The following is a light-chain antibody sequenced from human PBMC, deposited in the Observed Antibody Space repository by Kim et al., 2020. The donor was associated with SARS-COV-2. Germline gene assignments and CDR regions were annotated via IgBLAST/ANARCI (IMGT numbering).Light chain of an antibody. V-gene: IGLV3-19*01. Sequence: VALGQTVRITCQGDSLRSYYATWYQQKPGQAPKVVIYGKDNRPSGVPDRFSGSSSGNTAYLTITGTQAGGEADYYCNSRDSNDYVVFGGGTKVTVL. CDR2: GKD. CDR3: NSRDSNDYVV. J-gene: IGLJ2*01. CDR1: SLRSYY.